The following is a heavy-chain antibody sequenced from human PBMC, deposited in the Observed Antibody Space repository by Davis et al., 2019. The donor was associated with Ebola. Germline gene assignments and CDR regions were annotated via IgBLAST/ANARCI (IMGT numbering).Heavy chain of an antibody. CDR2: IRSKANSYAT. V-gene: IGHV3-73*01. D-gene: IGHD3-10*01. CDR1: GFTFSGSA. CDR3: TISSHYFDY. J-gene: IGHJ4*02. Sequence: GESLKISCAASGFTFSGSAMHWVRHASGKGLEWVGRIRSKANSYATAYAASVKGRFTISRDDSKNTAYLQMNSLKTEDTAVYYCTISSHYFDYWGQGTLVTVSS.